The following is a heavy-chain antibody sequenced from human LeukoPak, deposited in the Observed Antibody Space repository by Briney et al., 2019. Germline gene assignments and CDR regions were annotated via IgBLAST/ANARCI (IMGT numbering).Heavy chain of an antibody. Sequence: PSQTLSLTCTVSGGSISSGGYYWSWIRQHPGKGLEWIGYIYYSGSTYYNPSLKSRVTISVDTSKNQFSLKLSSVTAADTAVYYCARIELWPSRNFDYWGQGTLVTVPS. V-gene: IGHV4-31*03. CDR1: GGSISSGGYY. J-gene: IGHJ4*02. CDR2: IYYSGST. CDR3: ARIELWPSRNFDY. D-gene: IGHD5-18*01.